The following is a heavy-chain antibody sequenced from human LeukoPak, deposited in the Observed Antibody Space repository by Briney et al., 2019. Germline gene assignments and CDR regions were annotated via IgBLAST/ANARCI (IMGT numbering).Heavy chain of an antibody. CDR1: GFTFSSYG. V-gene: IGHV3-30*02. CDR2: IRYDGSNK. D-gene: IGHD2-15*01. CDR3: AKDSDFYCSGGSCYID. J-gene: IGHJ4*02. Sequence: PGGSLRLSCAASGFTFSSYGMHWVRQAPGKGLEWVAFIRYDGSNKYYADSVKGRFTISRDNSKNTLYLQMNSLRAEDTAVYYCAKDSDFYCSGGSCYIDWGRGTLVTVSS.